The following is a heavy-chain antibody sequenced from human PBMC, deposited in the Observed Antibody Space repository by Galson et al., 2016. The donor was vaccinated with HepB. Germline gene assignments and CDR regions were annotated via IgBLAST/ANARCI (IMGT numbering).Heavy chain of an antibody. CDR1: WDSVSSDRAG. V-gene: IGHV6-1*01. CDR2: TYYRSTWVT. J-gene: IGHJ4*02. D-gene: IGHD6-13*01. Sequence: CAISWDSVSSDRAGWNWIRQSPSRGLEWLGRTYYRSTWVTDYAVSLRSRLTINPDTSKTQFSLQLNSVTPEDSAVYYCARCPPYSSTCDYWGEGTLVTVSS. CDR3: ARCPPYSSTCDY.